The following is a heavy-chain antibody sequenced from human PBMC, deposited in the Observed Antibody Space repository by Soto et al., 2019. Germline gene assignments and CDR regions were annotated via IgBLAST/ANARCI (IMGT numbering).Heavy chain of an antibody. CDR3: ARSKDYASTFVFDY. V-gene: IGHV5-51*01. J-gene: IGHJ4*02. CDR2: IYPSDSDT. CDR1: GDSFTSHW. Sequence: GESLKISCKASGDSFTSHWIGWVRQMPGKGLEWMGIIYPSDSDTRYSPSFQGQVTMSADKSISTAYLQWSSLKTSDTAMYYCARSKDYASTFVFDYWGRGTTVTVYS. D-gene: IGHD4-17*01.